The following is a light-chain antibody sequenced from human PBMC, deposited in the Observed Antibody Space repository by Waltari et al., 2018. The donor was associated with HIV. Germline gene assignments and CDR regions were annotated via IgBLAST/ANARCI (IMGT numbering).Light chain of an antibody. Sequence: QSALAQPASVSGSPGQTISISCTGVASDIYKDVSWYQHRPGKAPKVIIYEVTNRPAGVSHRCSGSRSGNTASLTISGLQSEDEADYFCTSYLSSATPEFGGGARLTVL. CDR2: EVT. CDR3: TSYLSSATPE. V-gene: IGLV2-14*01. J-gene: IGLJ3*02. CDR1: ASDIYKD.